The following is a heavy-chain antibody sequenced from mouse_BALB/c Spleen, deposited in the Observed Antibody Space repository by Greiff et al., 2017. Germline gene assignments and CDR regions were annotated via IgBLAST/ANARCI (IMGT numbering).Heavy chain of an antibody. J-gene: IGHJ1*01. CDR3: ARYYGNYWYFDV. CDR2: IDPSDSYT. Sequence: VQLQQPGAELVKPGASVKLSCKASGYTFTSYWMHWVKQRPGQGLEWIGEIDPSDSYTNYNQKFKGKATLTVDKSSSTAYMQLSSLTSEDSAVYYCARYYGNYWYFDVWGAGTTVTVSS. D-gene: IGHD2-1*01. CDR1: GYTFTSYW. V-gene: IGHV1-69*02.